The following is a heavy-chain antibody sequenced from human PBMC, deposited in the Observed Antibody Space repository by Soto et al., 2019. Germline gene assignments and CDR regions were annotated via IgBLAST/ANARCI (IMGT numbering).Heavy chain of an antibody. CDR1: GFTFSSYG. CDR2: ISYDGSNK. CDR3: AKVYDFWSGYLDY. V-gene: IGHV3-30*18. J-gene: IGHJ4*02. D-gene: IGHD3-3*01. Sequence: QVQLVESGGGVVQPGRSLRLSCAASGFTFSSYGMHWVRQAPGKGLEWVAVISYDGSNKYYADSVKGRFTISRDNSKNTLYLQMNSLRAEDTAVYYCAKVYDFWSGYLDYWGQGTLVTVSS.